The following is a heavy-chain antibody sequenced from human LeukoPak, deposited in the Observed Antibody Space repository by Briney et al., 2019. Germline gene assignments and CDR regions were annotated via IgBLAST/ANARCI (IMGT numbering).Heavy chain of an antibody. J-gene: IGHJ6*03. Sequence: SETLSLTCTVSPGSIGGQGYYWAYLRQPPGKGLEWIGTIHVTGTTHFNPSLMARVTISIDSSKNQCSLKLGSVTAAHTVVYYCARDRTYLWGKYRPGGDYYYMDVWGKGTTVTVSS. CDR1: PGSIGGQGYY. CDR2: IHVTGTT. D-gene: IGHD3-16*02. V-gene: IGHV4-39*07. CDR3: ARDRTYLWGKYRPGGDYYYMDV.